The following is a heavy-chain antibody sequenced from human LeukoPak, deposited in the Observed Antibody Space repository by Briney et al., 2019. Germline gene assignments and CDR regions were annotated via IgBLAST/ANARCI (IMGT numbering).Heavy chain of an antibody. CDR3: TRLQWLAGDY. CDR2: LRSEAYGGTT. V-gene: IGHV3-49*03. CDR1: GLTFGDSV. D-gene: IGHD6-19*01. Sequence: PGGSLRLSCTASGLTFGDSVMSWFRQAPGKGLEWVGFLRSEAYGGTTEYAASVKGRFAISRDDSKSIAYLQMNSLKTEDTAIYYCTRLQWLAGDYWGQGTLVTVSS. J-gene: IGHJ4*02.